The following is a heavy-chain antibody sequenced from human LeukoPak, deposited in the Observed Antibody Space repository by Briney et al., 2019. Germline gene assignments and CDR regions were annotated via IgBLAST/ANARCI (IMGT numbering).Heavy chain of an antibody. CDR1: GGSLSSSPYQ. CDR3: ATHYDSSGYYSSGAFDI. Sequence: SETLSLTCSVSGGSLSSSPYQWGWIRQPPGKGLEWIGNIYYSGSTYYNPSLKSRVTISVDTSKNHFSLKLISVSAADTAVYYCATHYDSSGYYSSGAFDIWGQGTMVTVSS. J-gene: IGHJ3*02. D-gene: IGHD3-22*01. V-gene: IGHV4-39*02. CDR2: IYYSGST.